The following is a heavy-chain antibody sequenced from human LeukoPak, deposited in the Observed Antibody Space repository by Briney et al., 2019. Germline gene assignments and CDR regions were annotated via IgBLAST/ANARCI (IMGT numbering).Heavy chain of an antibody. J-gene: IGHJ5*02. CDR1: GFIVSTTY. V-gene: IGHV3-53*01. Sequence: PGGSLRLSCAASGFIVSTTYMSWVRQAPGKGLEWVSVIYSGGSTYYADSVKGRFTISRDNSKNTRYLQMNRLRAEDTAVYYCARGDGGSGRGWFDPWGQGTLVTVSS. D-gene: IGHD6-19*01. CDR2: IYSGGST. CDR3: ARGDGGSGRGWFDP.